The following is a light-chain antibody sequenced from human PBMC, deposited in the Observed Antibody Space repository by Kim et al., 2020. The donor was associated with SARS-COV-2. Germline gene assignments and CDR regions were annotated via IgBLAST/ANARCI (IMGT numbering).Light chain of an antibody. CDR2: VAS. Sequence: EIVLTQSPGTLSLSPGDRATLSCRASQTVPNNYLAWYQQKPGQAPRLLIYVASSRATGIPDRFSGSGYGTDFTLTITRLEPEDFAVYYCQQYGRTPRLTFGQGTRREIK. CDR3: QQYGRTPRLT. J-gene: IGKJ5*01. V-gene: IGKV3-20*01. CDR1: QTVPNNY.